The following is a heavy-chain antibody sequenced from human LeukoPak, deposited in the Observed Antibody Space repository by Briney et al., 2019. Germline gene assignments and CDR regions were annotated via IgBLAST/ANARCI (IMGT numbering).Heavy chain of an antibody. J-gene: IGHJ4*02. Sequence: GGSLRLSCAASGFTFSSYGMHWVRQAPGKGLEWVADIKQDGSEKYYVDSVKGRFTISRDNAKNSLYLQMNSLRAEDTAVYYCARDGILSDYWGQGTLVTVSS. V-gene: IGHV3-7*03. CDR3: ARDGILSDY. D-gene: IGHD2/OR15-2a*01. CDR1: GFTFSSYG. CDR2: IKQDGSEK.